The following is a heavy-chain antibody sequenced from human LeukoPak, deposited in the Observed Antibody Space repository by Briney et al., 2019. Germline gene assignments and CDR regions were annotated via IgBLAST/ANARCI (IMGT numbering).Heavy chain of an antibody. V-gene: IGHV1-2*02. CDR3: ARGPSVVRGVITYNWFDP. J-gene: IGHJ5*02. D-gene: IGHD3-10*01. CDR1: GYTFTGYY. CDR2: INPNSGGT. Sequence: ASVKVSCKASGYTFTGYYMHWVRQAPGQGLEWMGWINPNSGGTNYAQKFQGRVTMTRDTSIRTAYMELNRLTSDDTAVYYCARGPSVVRGVITYNWFDPWGQGTLVTVSS.